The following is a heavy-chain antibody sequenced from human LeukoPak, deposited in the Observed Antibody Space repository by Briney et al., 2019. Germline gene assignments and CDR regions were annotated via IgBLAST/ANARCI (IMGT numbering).Heavy chain of an antibody. V-gene: IGHV1-69*13. Sequence: GASVKVSCKASGCTFSSYAISWVRQAPGQGLEWMGGIIPIFGTANYAQKFQGRVTITADESTSTAYMELSSLRSEDTAVYYCAYYYGSGEFDYWGQGNLVTVSS. CDR2: IIPIFGTA. CDR1: GCTFSSYA. CDR3: AYYYGSGEFDY. J-gene: IGHJ4*02. D-gene: IGHD3-10*01.